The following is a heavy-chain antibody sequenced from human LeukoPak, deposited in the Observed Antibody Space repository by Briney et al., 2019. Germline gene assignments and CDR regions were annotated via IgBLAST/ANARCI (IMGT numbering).Heavy chain of an antibody. D-gene: IGHD5-18*01. CDR1: GYTFTSYG. CDR2: ISAYNGNT. J-gene: IGHJ4*02. Sequence: ASVKVSCKASGYTFTSYGISWVRQAPGQGLEWMGWISAYNGNTNYAQKLQGRVTMTTDTSTSTAYMELSSLRSEDTAVYYCAREIGPRQLHLWASAFDYWGQGTLVTVSS. V-gene: IGHV1-18*01. CDR3: AREIGPRQLHLWASAFDY.